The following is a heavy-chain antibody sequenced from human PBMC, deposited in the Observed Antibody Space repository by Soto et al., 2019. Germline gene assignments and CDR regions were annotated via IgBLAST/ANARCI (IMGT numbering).Heavy chain of an antibody. Sequence: QVQLVQSGAEVKKPGSSVKVSCNASGGIFSSYAFSWVRQAPGQGLEWMGGIIPILRSADYAQRFQGRVTITADESTRTGYMELSRLRSEDTAVYYCARDPLGRGWDGLMASWGQGTPVIVSS. CDR1: GGIFSSYA. V-gene: IGHV1-69*01. CDR2: IIPILRSA. J-gene: IGHJ5*02. D-gene: IGHD6-19*01. CDR3: ARDPLGRGWDGLMAS.